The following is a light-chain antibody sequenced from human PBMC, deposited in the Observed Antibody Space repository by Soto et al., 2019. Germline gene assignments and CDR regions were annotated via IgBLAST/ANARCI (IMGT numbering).Light chain of an antibody. J-gene: IGKJ1*01. CDR3: QHYGYSQWT. Sequence: AIQLTQSPSSLSASFGDSVTITCRASQGISSALAWYQHKSGQAPRLLIYGVYTRASGIPDRFSGSGSGTEFTLTITRLEPEDSAVYFCQHYGYSQWTFGQGTKVDIK. CDR1: QGISSA. CDR2: GVY. V-gene: IGKV1-13*02.